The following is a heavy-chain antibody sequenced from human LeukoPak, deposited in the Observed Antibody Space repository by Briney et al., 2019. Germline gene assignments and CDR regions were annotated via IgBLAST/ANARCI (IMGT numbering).Heavy chain of an antibody. CDR3: ARGRTLPT. V-gene: IGHV4-34*01. J-gene: IGHJ5*02. CDR1: GGSFSGYY. CDR2: INHSGST. Sequence: PSETLSLTCAVYGGSFSGYYCRWIRQPPGQGLEWIGEINHSGSTNYNPSLKSRVTISVDTSKNQFSLKLSSVTAADPALYYCARGRTLPTWGQGTLVTVSS. D-gene: IGHD2/OR15-2a*01.